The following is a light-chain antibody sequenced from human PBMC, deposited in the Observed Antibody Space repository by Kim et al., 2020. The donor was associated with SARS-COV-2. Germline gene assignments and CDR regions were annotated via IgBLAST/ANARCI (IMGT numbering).Light chain of an antibody. CDR1: QGISSG. V-gene: IGKV1-12*01. J-gene: IGKJ4*01. Sequence: DIQMTQTPSSVSASVGDRVTITCRASQGISSGLVWYQQKPGKAPKVLIYGASSLQSGVPSRFSGSGSGTDFTLTISSLQPEDFATYFCEQADRFPLTFGGGAKVYIK. CDR2: GAS. CDR3: EQADRFPLT.